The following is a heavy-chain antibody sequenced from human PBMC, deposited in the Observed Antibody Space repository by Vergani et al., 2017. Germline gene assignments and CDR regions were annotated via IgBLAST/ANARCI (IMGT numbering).Heavy chain of an antibody. CDR2: INHSGST. J-gene: IGHJ6*02. CDR3: ARGDPRQRLVYYYGMDV. V-gene: IGHV4-31*11. Sequence: QVQLQESGPGVVKPSQTLSLTCAVSGGSISSGDHCWTWIRQRPGKGLEWIGEINHSGSTDYNPSLKSRVTISLDTSKNQFSLKLNSVTAADTAVYYCARGDPRQRLVYYYGMDVWGQGTTVTVSS. D-gene: IGHD6-13*01. CDR1: GGSISSGDHC.